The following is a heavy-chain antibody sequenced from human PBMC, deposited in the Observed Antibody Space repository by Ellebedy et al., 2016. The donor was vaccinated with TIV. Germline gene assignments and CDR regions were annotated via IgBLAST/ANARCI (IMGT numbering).Heavy chain of an antibody. CDR3: AKGVGTTWYRGFDY. CDR2: ISSGGTST. V-gene: IGHV3-23*01. D-gene: IGHD1-26*01. Sequence: GGSLRLSCAASGFTFSNYAMSWVRQAPGKGLEWVSAISSGGTSTYYADSVKGRFTISRDNSKNTLYLRINSLRAEDMAVYYCAKGVGTTWYRGFDYWGQGTLVTVSS. J-gene: IGHJ4*02. CDR1: GFTFSNYA.